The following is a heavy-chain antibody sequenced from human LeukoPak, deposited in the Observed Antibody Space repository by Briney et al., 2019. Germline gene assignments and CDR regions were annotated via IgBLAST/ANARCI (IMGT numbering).Heavy chain of an antibody. D-gene: IGHD3-10*01. CDR1: GFTFSSYA. Sequence: GGSLRLSCAASGFTFSSYAMSWDRQAPGKGLEWVSVIATSGETFYAESLRDRFTISRDNSKNTVFLQMSSLRAEDTATYYCANYKRGPTYYFESWGQGTLVTVSS. CDR3: ANYKRGPTYYFES. CDR2: IATSGET. V-gene: IGHV3-23*01. J-gene: IGHJ4*02.